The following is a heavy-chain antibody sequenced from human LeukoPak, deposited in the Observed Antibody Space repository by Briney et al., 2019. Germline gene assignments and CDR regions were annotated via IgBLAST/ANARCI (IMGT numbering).Heavy chain of an antibody. J-gene: IGHJ4*02. CDR3: ARAPLLGFGELSTKYYFDY. D-gene: IGHD3-10*01. CDR2: IIPIFGTA. Sequence: SVKVSCKASGGTFSSYAISWVRQAPGQGLEWMGGIIPIFGTANYAQKFQVRVTITTDESTSTAYMELSSLRSEDTAVYYCARAPLLGFGELSTKYYFDYWGQGTLVTVSS. V-gene: IGHV1-69*05. CDR1: GGTFSSYA.